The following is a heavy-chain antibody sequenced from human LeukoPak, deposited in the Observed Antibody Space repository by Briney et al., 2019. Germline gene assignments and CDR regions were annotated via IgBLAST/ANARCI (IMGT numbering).Heavy chain of an antibody. CDR1: GFPFDDFA. CDR3: AKGGVEMATITHFDY. CDR2: ISWNGRST. D-gene: IGHD5-24*01. V-gene: IGHV3-20*04. Sequence: GGSLRLSCEASGFPFDDFAMSWVRQAPGKGLEWVSGISWNGRSTGYADSVKGRFTISRDNAKNSLYLQMNSLRAEDTALYYCAKGGVEMATITHFDYWGQGTLVTVSS. J-gene: IGHJ4*02.